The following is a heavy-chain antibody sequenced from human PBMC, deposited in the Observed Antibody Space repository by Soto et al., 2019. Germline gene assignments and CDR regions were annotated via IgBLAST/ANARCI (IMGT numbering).Heavy chain of an antibody. CDR3: ARDTGGEYYYDSSGYHRSAFDI. Sequence: ASVKVSCKASGGTFSSYAISWVRQAPGQGLEWMGGIIPIFGTANYAQKFQGRVTITADESTSTAYMELSSLRSEDTAVYYCARDTGGEYYYDSSGYHRSAFDIWG. CDR2: IIPIFGTA. J-gene: IGHJ3*02. D-gene: IGHD3-22*01. V-gene: IGHV1-69*13. CDR1: GGTFSSYA.